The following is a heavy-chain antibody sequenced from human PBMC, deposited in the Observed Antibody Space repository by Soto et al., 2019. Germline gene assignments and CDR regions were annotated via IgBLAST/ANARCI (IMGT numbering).Heavy chain of an antibody. D-gene: IGHD3-3*01. Sequence: PGGSLRLSCAASGFTFSSYAMSWVRQAPGKGLEWVSAISGSGGSTYYADSVKGRFTISRDNSKNTLYLQMNSLRAEDTAVYYCATAKYYDFWSGYYGQYYFDYWGQGTLVTVSS. V-gene: IGHV3-23*01. CDR1: GFTFSSYA. CDR3: ATAKYYDFWSGYYGQYYFDY. J-gene: IGHJ4*02. CDR2: ISGSGGST.